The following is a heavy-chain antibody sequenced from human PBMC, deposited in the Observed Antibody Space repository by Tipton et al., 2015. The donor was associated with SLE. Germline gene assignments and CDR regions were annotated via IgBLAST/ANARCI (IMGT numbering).Heavy chain of an antibody. Sequence: TLSLTCFVSGASISSSGYYWSWIRQAAGKGLEWIGRIYTRGNTNYNPSLKSRVTISVDTSKNQFSLRLTSMTAADTAVYYCARDSGGSYYDRGGYYQLANRHFDSWGRGILVTVSS. CDR3: ARDSGGSYYDRGGYYQLANRHFDS. CDR1: GASISSSGYY. J-gene: IGHJ4*02. D-gene: IGHD3-22*01. V-gene: IGHV4-61*02. CDR2: IYTRGNT.